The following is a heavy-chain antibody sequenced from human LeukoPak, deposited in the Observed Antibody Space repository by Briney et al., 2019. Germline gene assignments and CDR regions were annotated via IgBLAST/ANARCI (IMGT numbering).Heavy chain of an antibody. CDR1: GGSISPYY. CDR3: ARTRRYSYGLYYFDY. Sequence: PSETLSLTCTMSGGSISPYYWSWIRQPPGKGLEWIAYIFHSGTTKYNPSLKSRVAISLDTPKSQFSLRLHSVTAADTAVYYCARTRRYSYGLYYFDYWGQGTLVTVSS. V-gene: IGHV4-59*01. J-gene: IGHJ4*02. CDR2: IFHSGTT. D-gene: IGHD5-18*01.